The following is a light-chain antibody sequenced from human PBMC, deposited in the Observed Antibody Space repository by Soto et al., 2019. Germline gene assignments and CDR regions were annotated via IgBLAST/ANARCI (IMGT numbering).Light chain of an antibody. J-gene: IGKJ4*01. CDR3: QKCGIAPFT. CDR1: QDISRW. Sequence: DIQMTQSPSTLSASVGDRVTITCRASQDISRWLAWYQQKPGKAPKLLIYDASHLKSGVPSRFSGSGSGTELTLTISSLQPDDFATYYCQKCGIAPFTFGGGTKVDI. CDR2: DAS. V-gene: IGKV1-5*01.